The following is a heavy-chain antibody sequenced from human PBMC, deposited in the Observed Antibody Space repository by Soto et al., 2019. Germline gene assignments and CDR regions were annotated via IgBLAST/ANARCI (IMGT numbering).Heavy chain of an antibody. CDR2: INHSGST. V-gene: IGHV4-34*01. D-gene: IGHD6-19*01. CDR1: GGSFSGYY. J-gene: IGHJ3*02. CDR3: AREWGVRWLPKDAFDI. Sequence: SETLSLTCAVYGGSFSGYYWSWIRQPPGKGLEWIGEINHSGSTNYNPSLKSRVTISVDTSKNQFSLKLSSVTAADTALYYCAREWGVRWLPKDAFDIWGQGTMVTVSS.